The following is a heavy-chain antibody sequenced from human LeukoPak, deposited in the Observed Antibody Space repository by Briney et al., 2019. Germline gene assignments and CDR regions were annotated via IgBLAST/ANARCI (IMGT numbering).Heavy chain of an antibody. Sequence: GASVKVSCKASGGTFSSYAISWVRQAPGQGLEWMGGIIPIFGTANYAQKLQGRVTMTTDTSTSTAYMELRSLRSDDTAVYYCATVVNGYSYGYWGQGTLVTVSS. J-gene: IGHJ4*02. D-gene: IGHD5-18*01. V-gene: IGHV1-69*05. CDR2: IIPIFGTA. CDR1: GGTFSSYA. CDR3: ATVVNGYSYGY.